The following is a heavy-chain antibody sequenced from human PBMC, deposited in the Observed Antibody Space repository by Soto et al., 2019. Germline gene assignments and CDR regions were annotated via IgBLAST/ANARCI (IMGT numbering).Heavy chain of an antibody. V-gene: IGHV4-4*02. CDR3: ARYLSGGSCNPPDAFDI. J-gene: IGHJ3*02. D-gene: IGHD2-15*01. CDR1: GGSISDTNW. CDR2: IYHSGST. Sequence: SETLSLTCAVSGGSISDTNWWTWVRQTPGKGLEWIGEIYHSGSTTYSPSLKGRATISVDKSNNQFSLRLSSVTAADTAVYYCARYLSGGSCNPPDAFDIWGQGTMVTVSS.